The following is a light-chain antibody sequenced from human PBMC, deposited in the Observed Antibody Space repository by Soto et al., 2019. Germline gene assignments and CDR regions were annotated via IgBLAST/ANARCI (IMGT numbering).Light chain of an antibody. CDR3: QQYGSSPYT. Sequence: EIVLTQSPGTLSLSPGERVTLSCRASQSVSNSHLAWHQQKPGQAPRLLIYGASSRATGTPDRFSGSGSGTDFTLTISRLEPEDSAVYYCQQYGSSPYTFGQWTKLEIK. CDR1: QSVSNSH. V-gene: IGKV3-20*01. CDR2: GAS. J-gene: IGKJ2*01.